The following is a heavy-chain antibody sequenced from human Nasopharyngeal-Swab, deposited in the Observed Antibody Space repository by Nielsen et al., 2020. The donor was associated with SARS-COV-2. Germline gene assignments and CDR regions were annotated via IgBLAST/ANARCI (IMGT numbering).Heavy chain of an antibody. Sequence: GVLKISCAASGFTVSSNYMSWVRQAPGKGLEWVSVIYSGGSTYYADSVRGRFTISRDNSKNTLYLQMNSLRAEDTAVYYCARDCSGGSCYPSYYYGMDVWGQGTTVTVSS. CDR1: GFTVSSNY. D-gene: IGHD2-15*01. CDR3: ARDCSGGSCYPSYYYGMDV. V-gene: IGHV3-53*01. CDR2: IYSGGST. J-gene: IGHJ6*02.